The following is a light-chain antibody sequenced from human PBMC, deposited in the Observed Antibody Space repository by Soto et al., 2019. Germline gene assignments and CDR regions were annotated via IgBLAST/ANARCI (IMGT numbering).Light chain of an antibody. J-gene: IGKJ3*01. V-gene: IGKV1-13*02. Sequence: AIQLTQSPSSLSASVGDRVSITCRASQDIKTYLAWYQQKQGKAPKLLISGTFTLQSGVPSRFNGSGSGTDFTLTISRLQPEDFATYYCQKYNSAPFLFSFGPGTKVDLK. CDR3: QKYNSAPFLFS. CDR2: GTF. CDR1: QDIKTY.